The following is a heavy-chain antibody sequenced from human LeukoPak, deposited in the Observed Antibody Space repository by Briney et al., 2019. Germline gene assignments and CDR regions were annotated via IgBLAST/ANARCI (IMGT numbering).Heavy chain of an antibody. D-gene: IGHD1-1*01. J-gene: IGHJ4*02. CDR2: IRSQVYGGTT. Sequence: PGGSLRLSCSGSGFTFGDFTMNWFRQAPGKGLEWVGFIRSQVYGGTTEYGTSAKGRFIISRDDSKSVAYLQMHSLKVEGTAAYYCGRPDSDWNDPPGYWGQGTLVTVSS. V-gene: IGHV3-49*03. CDR3: GRPDSDWNDPPGY. CDR1: GFTFGDFT.